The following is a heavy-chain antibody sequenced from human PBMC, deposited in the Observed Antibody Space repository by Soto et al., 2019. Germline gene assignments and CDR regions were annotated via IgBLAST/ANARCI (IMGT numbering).Heavy chain of an antibody. D-gene: IGHD2-2*02. CDR3: ARLHRYSSRTSCYIFDY. V-gene: IGHV4-39*01. J-gene: IGHJ4*02. CDR2: IYYSGST. Sequence: SETLSLTCTVSGGSISSSSYYWGWIRKPPGKGLEWIGSIYYSGSTYYTPSLKSRVTISVDTSKNQFSRQLSSVTAADTAVYYCARLHRYSSRTSCYIFDYWGQGTLVTVS. CDR1: GGSISSSSYY.